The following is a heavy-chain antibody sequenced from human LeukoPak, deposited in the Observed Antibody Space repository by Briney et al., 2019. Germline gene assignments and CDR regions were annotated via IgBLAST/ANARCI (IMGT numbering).Heavy chain of an antibody. CDR1: GGSFSGYY. J-gene: IGHJ4*02. CDR3: ARGQITYYYGSGSYYRL. D-gene: IGHD3-10*01. V-gene: IGHV4-34*01. CDR2: INHSGST. Sequence: SETLSLTCAVYGGSFSGYYWSWIRQPPGKGLEWIGKINHSGSTNYNPSLKSRVTISVDTSKNQFSLKLSSVTAADTAVYYCARGQITYYYGSGSYYRLWGQGTLVTVSS.